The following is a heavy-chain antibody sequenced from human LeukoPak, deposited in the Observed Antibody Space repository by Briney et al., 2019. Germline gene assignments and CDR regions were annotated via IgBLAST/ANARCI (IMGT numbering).Heavy chain of an antibody. CDR2: IYYSGST. Sequence: SETLSLTCTVSGGSISSSSYYWGWIRQPPGKGLEWIGSIYYSGSTYYNPSLKSRVTISVDTSKNQFSLKLSSVTAADTAVYYCARFGRLYYYGSGSYFDPWGQGTLVTVSS. D-gene: IGHD3-10*01. J-gene: IGHJ5*02. CDR3: ARFGRLYYYGSGSYFDP. V-gene: IGHV4-39*07. CDR1: GGSISSSSYY.